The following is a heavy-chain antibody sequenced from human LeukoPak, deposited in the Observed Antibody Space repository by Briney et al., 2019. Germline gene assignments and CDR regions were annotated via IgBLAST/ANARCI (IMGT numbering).Heavy chain of an antibody. J-gene: IGHJ6*02. CDR2: ISGSSTGT. D-gene: IGHD1-26*01. V-gene: IGHV3-23*01. Sequence: QPGGSLRLSCVASGFTFRTYAMNWVRQAPGKGLEWVAAISGSSTGTYYADSVKGRFTISRDNSKNTLYLQMNSLRAEDTAVYYCARVGATTLSYYGMDVWGQGTTVTVSS. CDR1: GFTFRTYA. CDR3: ARVGATTLSYYGMDV.